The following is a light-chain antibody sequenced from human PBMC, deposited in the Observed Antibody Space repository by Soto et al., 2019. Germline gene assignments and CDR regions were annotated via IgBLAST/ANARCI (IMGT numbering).Light chain of an antibody. Sequence: DIQMTQSPSSLSASVGDRVTITCRAGQGIRTDLGWYQQKPGKAPKRLIYAASSLQSGVPSRFSGSVSRTEFTPTICSLQPEDFAAYFCLQQYSYPLTFGGGTKVEIK. CDR3: LQQYSYPLT. V-gene: IGKV1-17*01. CDR1: QGIRTD. J-gene: IGKJ4*01. CDR2: AAS.